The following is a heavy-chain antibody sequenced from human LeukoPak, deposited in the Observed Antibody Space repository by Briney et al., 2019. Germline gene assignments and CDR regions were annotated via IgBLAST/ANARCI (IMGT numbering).Heavy chain of an antibody. CDR1: GDSVSSNSAA. Sequence: SQTLSLTCAISGDSVSSNSAAWNWIRQSPSRGLEWLGRTYYRSKWYNDYAVSVKSRITINPDTSKNQFSLQLNSVTPEDTAVYYCARSVGQQLVLGPLHYYYYMDVWGKGTTVTVSS. CDR3: ARSVGQQLVLGPLHYYYYMDV. J-gene: IGHJ6*03. D-gene: IGHD6-13*01. V-gene: IGHV6-1*01. CDR2: TYYRSKWYN.